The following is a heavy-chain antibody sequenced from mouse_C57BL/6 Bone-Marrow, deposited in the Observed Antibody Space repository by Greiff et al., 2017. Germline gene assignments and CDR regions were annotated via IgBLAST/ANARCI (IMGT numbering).Heavy chain of an antibody. CDR2: IDPENGDT. CDR1: GFNIKDDY. J-gene: IGHJ4*01. V-gene: IGHV14-4*01. D-gene: IGHD2-3*01. CDR3: TRIYDGYFYAMDY. Sequence: VQLQQSGAELVRPGASVKLSCTASGFNIKDDYMHWVKQRPEQGLEWIGWIDPENGDTEYASKFQGKATITADTFSNTAYLQLSSLTSEDTAVYYCTRIYDGYFYAMDYWGHEASVAISS.